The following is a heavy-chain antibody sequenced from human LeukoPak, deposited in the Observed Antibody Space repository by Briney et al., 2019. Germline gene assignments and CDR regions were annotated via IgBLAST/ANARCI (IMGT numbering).Heavy chain of an antibody. CDR3: ARDSGHTGYDLLDY. V-gene: IGHV3-7*01. CDR2: IKHDGSEK. D-gene: IGHD5-12*01. J-gene: IGHJ4*02. Sequence: GGSLRLSCADSGFTFNSYWMGWVRQTPGKGLEWVANIKHDGSEKYYVDSVEGRFTISRDNAKDSLFLQMNSLRAEDTAVYYCARDSGHTGYDLLDYWGQGTLVTVSS. CDR1: GFTFNSYW.